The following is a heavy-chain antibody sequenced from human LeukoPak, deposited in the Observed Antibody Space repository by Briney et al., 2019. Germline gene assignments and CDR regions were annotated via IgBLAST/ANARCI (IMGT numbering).Heavy chain of an antibody. CDR2: ISAYNGNT. CDR1: GYTFTSYG. V-gene: IGHV1-18*01. CDR3: ARSPYCSGGSCVAYNWFDP. J-gene: IGHJ5*02. Sequence: ASVKVSCKASGYTFTSYGISWVRQAPGQGLEWMGWISAYNGNTNYAQKLQGRVTMTTGTSTSTAYMELRSLRSDDTAVYYCARSPYCSGGSCVAYNWFDPWGQGTLVTVSS. D-gene: IGHD2-15*01.